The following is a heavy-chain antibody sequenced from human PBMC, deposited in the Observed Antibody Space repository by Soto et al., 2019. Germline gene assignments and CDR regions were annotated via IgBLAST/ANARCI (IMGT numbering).Heavy chain of an antibody. CDR1: GFIVSDTY. D-gene: IGHD2-15*01. J-gene: IGHJ3*02. CDR2: ISNRGDT. V-gene: IGHV3-66*01. Sequence: GGSLRLSCTASGFIVSDTYVNWVRQAPGKGLEWVSVISNRGDTHYADSVRGRFSLSRDISDNTLHLQMNNLRVEDTAVYYCAREPRYCRGGSCSITGHAYDILGQGTMVTGSS. CDR3: AREPRYCRGGSCSITGHAYDI.